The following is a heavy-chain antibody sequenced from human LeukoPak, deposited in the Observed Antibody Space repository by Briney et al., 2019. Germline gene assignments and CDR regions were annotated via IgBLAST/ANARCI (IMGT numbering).Heavy chain of an antibody. CDR2: ISSSGSTI. D-gene: IGHD2-15*01. CDR1: GFTFSSYE. J-gene: IGHJ3*02. V-gene: IGHV3-48*03. Sequence: GGSLRLSCAASGFTFSSYEMNWVRQAPGKGLEWVSYISSSGSTIYYADSVKGRFTISRDNSKNTLYLQMNSLRAEDTAVYYCAKGGAGYCSGGSCPFRQAFDIWGQGTMVTVSS. CDR3: AKGGAGYCSGGSCPFRQAFDI.